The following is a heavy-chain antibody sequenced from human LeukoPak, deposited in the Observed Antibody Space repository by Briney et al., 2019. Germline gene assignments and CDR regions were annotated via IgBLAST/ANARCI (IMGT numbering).Heavy chain of an antibody. D-gene: IGHD4/OR15-4a*01. CDR2: TYYRSKWYN. Sequence: PSQTLSLTCAISGDSVSSNSTAWNWIRQSPSRGLEWLGRTYYRSKWYNDYTVSVKSRITFNPDTSKNQFSLHLNSVTPEDTAVYYCARKRLSAHSFDIWGQGTLVTVSS. CDR3: ARKRLSAHSFDI. V-gene: IGHV6-1*01. CDR1: GDSVSSNSTA. J-gene: IGHJ3*02.